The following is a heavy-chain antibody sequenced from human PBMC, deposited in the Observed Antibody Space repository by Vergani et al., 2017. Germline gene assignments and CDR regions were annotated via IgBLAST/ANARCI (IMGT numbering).Heavy chain of an antibody. CDR1: GDSISSNNC. D-gene: IGHD3-10*01. CDR2: ICHTEDT. V-gene: IGHV4-4*03. CDR3: ARGRGDNWYFDL. J-gene: IGHJ2*01. Sequence: QVQLQESGPGLVKPPGTLSLTCAVSGDSISSNNCWTWVRQPPGKGLEWIGEICHTEDTNYIPSLQSRATVFVDTSKNQFSQNLTSVTAADTAVYYCARGRGDNWYFDLWGRGTLVTVSS.